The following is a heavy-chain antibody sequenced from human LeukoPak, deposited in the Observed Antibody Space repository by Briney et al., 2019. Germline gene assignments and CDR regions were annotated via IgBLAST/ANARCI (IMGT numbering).Heavy chain of an antibody. CDR3: ARGEPHGYNWFSY. J-gene: IGHJ4*02. Sequence: ASVKVSCKASGGTFGSYAISWARQAPGQGLEWMGRIIPILGIANYAQKFQGRVTITADKSTSTAYMELSSLRSEDTAVYYCARGEPHGYNWFSYWGQGTLVTVSS. CDR1: GGTFGSYA. D-gene: IGHD5-12*01. CDR2: IIPILGIA. V-gene: IGHV1-69*04.